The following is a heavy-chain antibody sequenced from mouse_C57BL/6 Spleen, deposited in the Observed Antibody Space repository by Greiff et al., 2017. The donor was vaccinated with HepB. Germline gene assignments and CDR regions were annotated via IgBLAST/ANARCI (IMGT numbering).Heavy chain of an antibody. Sequence: QVQLQQPGAELVMPGASVKLSCKASGYTFTSYWMHWVKQRPGQGLEWIGEIDPSDSYTNYNQKFKGKSTLTVDKSSSTAYMQLSSLTSEDSAVYSCARGLTGTVAWFAYWGQGTLVTVSA. CDR1: GYTFTSYW. CDR2: IDPSDSYT. J-gene: IGHJ3*01. V-gene: IGHV1-69*01. CDR3: ARGLTGTVAWFAY. D-gene: IGHD4-1*01.